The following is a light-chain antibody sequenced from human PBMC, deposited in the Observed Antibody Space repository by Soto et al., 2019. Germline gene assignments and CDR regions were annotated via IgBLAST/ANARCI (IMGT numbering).Light chain of an antibody. CDR2: GNT. Sequence: QSVLTQPPSVSGAPGQRVTISCTGSSSDIGAGCDVHWYQQLPGKAPTLLIYGNTKRPSGVPDRFSGSRSGTSASLAITGLQAEDEADYYCQSYDSSLRHYVFGTGTKLTVL. CDR3: QSYDSSLRHYV. J-gene: IGLJ1*01. V-gene: IGLV1-40*01. CDR1: SSDIGAGCD.